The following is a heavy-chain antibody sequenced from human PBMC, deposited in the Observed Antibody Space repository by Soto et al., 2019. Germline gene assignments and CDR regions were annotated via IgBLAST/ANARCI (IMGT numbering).Heavy chain of an antibody. D-gene: IGHD3-10*01. CDR3: ATRAPAEYYFDY. CDR1: GFTVSSNY. CDR2: IYSGGST. Sequence: GGSLRLSCAASGFTVSSNYMSWVRQAPGKGLEWVSVIYSGGSTYYADSVKGRFTISRDNSKNTLYLQMNSLRAEDTAVYYCATRAPAEYYFDYWGQGTLVTVSS. V-gene: IGHV3-53*01. J-gene: IGHJ4*02.